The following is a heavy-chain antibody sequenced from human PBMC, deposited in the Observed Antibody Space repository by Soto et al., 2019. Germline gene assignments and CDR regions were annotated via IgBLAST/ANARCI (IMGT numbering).Heavy chain of an antibody. V-gene: IGHV4-59*01. D-gene: IGHD2-8*01. CDR3: ARVYAYYFDY. CDR2: IYYSGST. J-gene: IGHJ4*02. Sequence: QVQLQESGPGLVKPSETLSLTCTVSGGSISSYYWSWIRQPPGKGLEWIGYIYYSGSTNYNPSLKSRATISVDTSKNQFSLKLSSVTAADTAVYSCARVYAYYFDYWGQGTLVTVSS. CDR1: GGSISSYY.